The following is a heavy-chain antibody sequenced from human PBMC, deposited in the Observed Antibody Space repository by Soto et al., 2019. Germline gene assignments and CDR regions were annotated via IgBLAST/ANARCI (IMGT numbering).Heavy chain of an antibody. J-gene: IGHJ5*02. CDR1: GFPVSNFA. D-gene: IGHD3-22*01. Sequence: EVQLLESGGGLVQPGGSLRLSCAVYGFPVSNFAMSWVRHAPGKGLEWVSGLTSTDSATYYADSVRGRFTISRDNSKNTLSLQMNSLRAEDTALYYCAKGADSSGYPWGQGTLVTVSS. CDR3: AKGADSSGYP. V-gene: IGHV3-23*01. CDR2: LTSTDSAT.